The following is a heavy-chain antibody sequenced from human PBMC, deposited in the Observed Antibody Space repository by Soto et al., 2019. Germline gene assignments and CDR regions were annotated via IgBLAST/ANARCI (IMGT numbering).Heavy chain of an antibody. CDR3: ASSVVVPSTMNYFDY. D-gene: IGHD2-15*01. J-gene: IGHJ4*02. CDR1: GYSFSNYW. CDR2: IFPADSDT. Sequence: GESLKISCKGSGYSFSNYWIAWVRQMPGQGLEWMGIIFPADSDTNYSPSFQGQVTISADNSISTAYLQWSSLKASDTAMYYCASSVVVPSTMNYFDYWGQGSLVTVSS. V-gene: IGHV5-51*01.